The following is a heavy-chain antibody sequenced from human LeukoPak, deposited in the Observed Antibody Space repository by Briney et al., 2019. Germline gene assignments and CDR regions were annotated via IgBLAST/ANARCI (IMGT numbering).Heavy chain of an antibody. CDR2: INPSGGST. Sequence: GASVKVSCKASGYTFSSYYMHWVRQAPGQGLEWMGIINPSGGSTSYGQKIQGRVNMTRDTSTSTVYMELSSLRSEDTAVYYCARDPWGTHAYWGQGTLVTVSS. D-gene: IGHD3-16*01. CDR3: ARDPWGTHAY. CDR1: GYTFSSYY. J-gene: IGHJ4*02. V-gene: IGHV1-46*01.